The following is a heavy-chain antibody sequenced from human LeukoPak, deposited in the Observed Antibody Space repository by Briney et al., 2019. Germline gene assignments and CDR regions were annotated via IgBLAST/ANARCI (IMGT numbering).Heavy chain of an antibody. Sequence: PSETLSLTCTVSGGSISSSSYYWGWIRQPPGKGLEWIGSIYYSGSTYYNPSFKSRVTISVDTSKNQFSLKLSSVTAADTAVYYCARQVGSGYYYADYWGQGTLVTVSS. CDR1: GGSISSSSYY. CDR3: ARQVGSGYYYADY. D-gene: IGHD3-22*01. CDR2: IYYSGST. V-gene: IGHV4-39*01. J-gene: IGHJ4*02.